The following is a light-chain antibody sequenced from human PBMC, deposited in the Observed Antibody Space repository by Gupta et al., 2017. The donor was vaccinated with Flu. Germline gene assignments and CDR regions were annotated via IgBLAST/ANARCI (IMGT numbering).Light chain of an antibody. CDR1: SSNIGAGYD. Sequence: QSVLTQPTSVSGGPGQRVTISCTGSSSNIGAGYDVHWYQQLPGTAPKLLIHGNSNRPSGVPDRFSGSKSGTSASLAITGLQAEDEADYYCQSYDSSLSGYVVFGGGTKLTVL. J-gene: IGLJ2*01. CDR3: QSYDSSLSGYVV. CDR2: GNS. V-gene: IGLV1-40*01.